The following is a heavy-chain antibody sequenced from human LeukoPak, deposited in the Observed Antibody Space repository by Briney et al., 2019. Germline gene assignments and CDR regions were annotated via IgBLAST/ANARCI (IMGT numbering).Heavy chain of an antibody. J-gene: IGHJ3*02. V-gene: IGHV4-4*07. CDR1: GGSISSYY. CDR2: IYTSGST. D-gene: IGHD5-12*01. Sequence: PSETLSLTCTVSGGSISSYYWSWIRQPAGKGLEGTGRIYTSGSTNYNPSLKSRGTMSVDTSKNQFSLKLSSVTAADTAVYYCASDATRNAFDIWGQGTMVTVSS. CDR3: ASDATRNAFDI.